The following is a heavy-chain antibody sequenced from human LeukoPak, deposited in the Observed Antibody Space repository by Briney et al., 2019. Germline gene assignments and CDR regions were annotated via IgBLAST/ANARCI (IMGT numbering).Heavy chain of an antibody. D-gene: IGHD4-23*01. Sequence: PGGSLRLSCAASGFTFNNLDMHWVRQAPGKGLEFVSFIDFEGVDKYYADSVKGRFTISKDYSKATLYLQMNSLRPEDTAIYYCAKDLHGGYSSYYWGQGTLVTVSS. CDR1: GFTFNNLD. J-gene: IGHJ4*02. V-gene: IGHV3-30*02. CDR3: AKDLHGGYSSYY. CDR2: IDFEGVDK.